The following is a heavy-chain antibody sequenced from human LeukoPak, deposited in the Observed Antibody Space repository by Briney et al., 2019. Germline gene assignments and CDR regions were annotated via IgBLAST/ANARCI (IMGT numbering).Heavy chain of an antibody. Sequence: PGGSLRLSCAASGFTFSDHYMDWVRQAPGKGLEWVGRTRNKANSYTTEYAASVKGRFTISRDDSKNSLYLQMNSLKTEDTAVYYCARVSIAVAGDWYYFDYWGQGTLATVSS. CDR2: TRNKANSYTT. CDR1: GFTFSDHY. J-gene: IGHJ4*02. V-gene: IGHV3-72*01. D-gene: IGHD6-19*01. CDR3: ARVSIAVAGDWYYFDY.